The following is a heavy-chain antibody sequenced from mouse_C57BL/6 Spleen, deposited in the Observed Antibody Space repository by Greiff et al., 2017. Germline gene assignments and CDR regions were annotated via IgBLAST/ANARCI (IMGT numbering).Heavy chain of an antibody. D-gene: IGHD1-1*01. V-gene: IGHV1-55*01. J-gene: IGHJ3*01. CDR1: GYTFTSYW. Sequence: VKLQESGAELVKPGASVKMSCKASGYTFTSYWITWVKQRPGQGLEWIGDIYPGSGSTNYNEKFKSKATLTVDTSSSTAYMQLSSLTSEDSAVYYCARSITTVVATPFAYWGQGTLVTVSA. CDR3: ARSITTVVATPFAY. CDR2: IYPGSGST.